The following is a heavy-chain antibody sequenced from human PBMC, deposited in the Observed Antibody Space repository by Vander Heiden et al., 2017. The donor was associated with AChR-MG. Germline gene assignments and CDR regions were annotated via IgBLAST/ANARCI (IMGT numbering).Heavy chain of an antibody. CDR3: ARKQQLSS. CDR2: IDPSDSYT. D-gene: IGHD6-13*01. J-gene: IGHJ3*01. Sequence: EVQLVQSGAEVKKPGESLRISCQGSGYNFSTYRINWVRQMPGKGLGWMGRIDPSDSYTNYSPSFQGHVTISADKSTSTAYLQWSSLRASDTAIYYCARKQQLSSWGQGTKVTVSS. CDR1: GYNFSTYR. V-gene: IGHV5-10-1*03.